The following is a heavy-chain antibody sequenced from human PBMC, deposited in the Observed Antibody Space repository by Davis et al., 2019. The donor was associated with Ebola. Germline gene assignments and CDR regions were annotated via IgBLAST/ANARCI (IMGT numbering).Heavy chain of an antibody. CDR3: AKGEVSRSSYGFPDY. D-gene: IGHD5-18*01. J-gene: IGHJ4*02. V-gene: IGHV3-30*18. CDR2: MSYDGLNK. CDR1: GFTFSGYG. Sequence: PGGSLRLSCAASGFTFSGYGMHWVRQAPGKGLEWVALMSYDGLNKYYADSVKGRFTISRDISRDTLYLQMNSLRTEDTAVYYCAKGEVSRSSYGFPDYWGQGTLVTVSS.